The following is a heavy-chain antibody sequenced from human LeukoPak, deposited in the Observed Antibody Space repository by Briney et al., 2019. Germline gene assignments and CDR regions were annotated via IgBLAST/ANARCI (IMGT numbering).Heavy chain of an antibody. J-gene: IGHJ4*02. CDR2: ISSDGTNK. D-gene: IGHD2-21*01. Sequence: GGSLRLSCAASGFTFSSYSMNWVRQAPGKGLEWVAVISSDGTNKYYADSVKGRFTISRDNSKNTLYLQMNSLRAEDTAVYFCARDRGSPLRKPIPRDYYFDSWGQGSLVTVSS. CDR1: GFTFSSYS. V-gene: IGHV3-30*03. CDR3: ARDRGSPLRKPIPRDYYFDS.